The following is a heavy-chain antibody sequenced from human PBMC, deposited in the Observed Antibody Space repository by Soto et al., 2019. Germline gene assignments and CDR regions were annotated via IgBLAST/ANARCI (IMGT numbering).Heavy chain of an antibody. CDR2: ISGSGGST. J-gene: IGHJ1*01. D-gene: IGHD6-19*01. CDR1: GFTFSSYA. V-gene: IGHV3-23*01. CDR3: AKDREQWLGTSSY. Sequence: EVQLLESGGGLVQPGGSLRLSCAASGFTFSSYAMSWVRQAPGKGLEWVSAISGSGGSTYYADSVKGRFTISRDNSKNRLYLQMNSLRAEDTAVYYCAKDREQWLGTSSYWGQGTLVTVSS.